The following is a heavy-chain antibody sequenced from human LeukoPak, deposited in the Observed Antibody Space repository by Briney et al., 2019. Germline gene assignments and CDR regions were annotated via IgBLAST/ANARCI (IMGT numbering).Heavy chain of an antibody. V-gene: IGHV3-21*01. J-gene: IGHJ6*03. CDR2: ISSSSSYI. Sequence: PGGSLRLSCAASGFTFSSYSMNWVRQAPGKGLEWVSSISSSSSYIYYADSVKGRFTISRDNAKNSLYLQMNSLRAEDTAVYYCARGGRAYCGGDCSIYMDVWGKGTTVTVSS. CDR3: ARGGRAYCGGDCSIYMDV. D-gene: IGHD2-21*02. CDR1: GFTFSSYS.